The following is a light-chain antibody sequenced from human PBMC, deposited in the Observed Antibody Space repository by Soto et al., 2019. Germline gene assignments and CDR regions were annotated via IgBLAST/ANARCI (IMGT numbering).Light chain of an antibody. CDR1: QSVSSSY. CDR2: GAS. CDR3: QQRNSWPLT. J-gene: IGKJ4*01. Sequence: EIVLTQSPGTLSLSPCEGATLSARASQSVSSSYLAWYQQKPGQAPRLLIYGASSRATGIPDRFSGSGSGTDFTLTISSLEPEDFAFYYCQQRNSWPLTFGGGTKVDI. V-gene: IGKV3D-20*02.